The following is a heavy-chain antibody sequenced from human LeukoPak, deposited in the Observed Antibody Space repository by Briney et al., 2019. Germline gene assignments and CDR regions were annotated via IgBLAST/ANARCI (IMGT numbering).Heavy chain of an antibody. CDR1: GFSFDKYT. CDR3: AKDLDSSGYRFYFRH. CDR2: ISWDGGSR. D-gene: IGHD3-22*01. Sequence: PAESLTLSWAASGFSFDKYTLHWVRQAPGNVIEWVSLISWDGGSRDYADSVKGRFTISRDNSKNSLYLQMNSLRTEDTALYYCAKDLDSSGYRFYFRHWGQGTLVTVSS. J-gene: IGHJ1*01. V-gene: IGHV3-43*01.